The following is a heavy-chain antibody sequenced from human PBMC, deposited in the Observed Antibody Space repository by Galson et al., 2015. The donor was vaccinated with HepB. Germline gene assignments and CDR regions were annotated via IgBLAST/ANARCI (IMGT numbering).Heavy chain of an antibody. CDR2: ITPIFGIA. Sequence: SVKVSCKASGGTFSTHAMSWVRQAPGQGLEWMGGITPIFGIAKYAQKFQGRVTITADESTSTVYMELSSLRSEDTAVYYCANLWSVWGQGTLVTVSS. J-gene: IGHJ4*02. CDR1: GGTFSTHA. D-gene: IGHD3-10*01. CDR3: ANLWSV. V-gene: IGHV1-69*13.